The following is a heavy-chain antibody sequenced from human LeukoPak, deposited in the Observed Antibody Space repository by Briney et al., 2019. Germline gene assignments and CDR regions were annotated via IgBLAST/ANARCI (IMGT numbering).Heavy chain of an antibody. CDR2: IKQDGSEK. D-gene: IGHD4-17*01. CDR3: ARLYGDYVFDY. J-gene: IGHJ4*02. Sequence: GGSLRLSCAASGFVFSSYGTNWVRQAPGKGLEWVANIKQDGSEKYYVDSVKGRFTISRDNAKNSLYLQMNSLRAEDTAVYYCARLYGDYVFDYWGQGTLVTVSS. CDR1: GFVFSSYG. V-gene: IGHV3-7*01.